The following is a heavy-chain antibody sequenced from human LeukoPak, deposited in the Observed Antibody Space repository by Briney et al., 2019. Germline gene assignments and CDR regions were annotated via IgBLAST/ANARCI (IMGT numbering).Heavy chain of an antibody. Sequence: ASVKVSCKASGYTFTGYYMHWVRQAPGQGLEWMGWINPNSGGTNYAQKFQGRVTMTRDTSISASYMELSRLRSDDTAVYYCARAWLRLNPYFDYWGQGTLVTVSS. J-gene: IGHJ4*02. CDR2: INPNSGGT. D-gene: IGHD5-12*01. CDR3: ARAWLRLNPYFDY. V-gene: IGHV1-2*02. CDR1: GYTFTGYY.